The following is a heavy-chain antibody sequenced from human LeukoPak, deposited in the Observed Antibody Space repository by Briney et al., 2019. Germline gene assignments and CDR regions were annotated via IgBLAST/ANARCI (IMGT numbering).Heavy chain of an antibody. CDR3: AGGREGYYFDY. CDR1: GGTFSSYA. CDR2: IIPIFCTA. Sequence: SVKLSCKASGGTFSSYAISWVRQAPGQGLEWMGRIIPIFCTANYAQKFQGRVTITTDEYTSTACMHRSSLRAEETAVYYCAGGREGYYFDYWGQGTLVSVSS. V-gene: IGHV1-69*05. J-gene: IGHJ4*02.